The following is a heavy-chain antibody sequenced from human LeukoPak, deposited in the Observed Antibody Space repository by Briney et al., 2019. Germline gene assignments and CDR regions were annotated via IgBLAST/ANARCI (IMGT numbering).Heavy chain of an antibody. CDR2: IYYSGST. Sequence: PSETLSLTCTVSGGPISGYYWSWIRQPPGKGLEWLGYIYYSGSTNYNPSLKSRVTISVDTSKNQFSLKLTSVTAADTAVYYCARHGAGGILVATFFSFWGQGTLVTVSS. CDR3: ARHGAGGILVATFFSF. J-gene: IGHJ4*02. CDR1: GGPISGYY. V-gene: IGHV4-59*08. D-gene: IGHD5-12*01.